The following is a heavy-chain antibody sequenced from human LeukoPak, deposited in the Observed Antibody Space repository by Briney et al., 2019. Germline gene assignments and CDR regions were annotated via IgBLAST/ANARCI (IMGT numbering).Heavy chain of an antibody. V-gene: IGHV1-69*01. D-gene: IGHD6-19*01. J-gene: IGHJ4*02. CDR1: GGTFSSYA. Sequence: SVKVSCKASGGTFSSYAISWVRQAPGQGLEWMGGIIPIFGTANYAQKFQGRVTITADESTSTAYMELSSLRSEDTAVYYCARDRGQWLVRALDYWGQGTLVTVSS. CDR3: ARDRGQWLVRALDY. CDR2: IIPIFGTA.